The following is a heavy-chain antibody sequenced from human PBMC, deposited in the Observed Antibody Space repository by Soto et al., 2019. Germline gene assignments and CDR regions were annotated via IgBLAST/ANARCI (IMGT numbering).Heavy chain of an antibody. J-gene: IGHJ6*02. CDR1: GGTFSSYA. V-gene: IGHV1-69*13. CDR3: ARNRAGSSFFYCYYGMDV. CDR2: IIPIFGTA. Sequence: SVKVSCKASGGTFSSYAISWVRQAPGQGLEWMGGIIPIFGTANYAQKFQGRVTITADESTSTAYMELSSLRSEDTAVYYCARNRAGSSFFYCYYGMDVWGQGTTVTVSS. D-gene: IGHD6-6*01.